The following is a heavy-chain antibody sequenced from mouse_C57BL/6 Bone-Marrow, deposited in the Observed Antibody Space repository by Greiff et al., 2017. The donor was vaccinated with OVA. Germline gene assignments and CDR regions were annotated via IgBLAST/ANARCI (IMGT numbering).Heavy chain of an antibody. CDR1: GYTFTSYG. CDR2: IYPRSGNT. Sequence: QVQLKESGAELARPGASVKLSCKASGYTFTSYGISWVKQRTGQGLEWIGEIYPRSGNTYYNEKFKGKATLTADKSSSTAYMELRSLTSEDSAVYCCARGVYGRRYFDVWGTGTTVTVSS. D-gene: IGHD1-1*01. CDR3: ARGVYGRRYFDV. V-gene: IGHV1-81*01. J-gene: IGHJ1*03.